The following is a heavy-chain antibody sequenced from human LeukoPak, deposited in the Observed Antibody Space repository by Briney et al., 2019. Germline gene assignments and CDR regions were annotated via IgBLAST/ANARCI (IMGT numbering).Heavy chain of an antibody. D-gene: IGHD6-13*01. J-gene: IGHJ4*02. CDR3: ARRGIAAAGNYY. CDR2: IYYTGST. Sequence: PSETLSLTCTVSFNSIRSSSYYWGWIRQFPGKGLEWIGYIYYTGSTYYSSSLKSRVTISVDTSKNQFSLKLSSVTAADTAVYYCARRGIAAAGNYYWGQGTLVTVSS. V-gene: IGHV4-39*01. CDR1: FNSIRSSSYY.